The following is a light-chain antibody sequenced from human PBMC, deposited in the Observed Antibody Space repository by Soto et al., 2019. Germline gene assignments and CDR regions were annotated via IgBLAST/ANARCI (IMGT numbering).Light chain of an antibody. J-gene: IGLJ1*01. CDR1: SSDVGGYNY. CDR3: SAWDASLNGYV. CDR2: DVS. V-gene: IGLV2-14*01. Sequence: QSVLTQPASVSGSPGQSITISCTGTSSDVGGYNYVSWYQQHPGKAPKLMIYDVSNRPSGVSNRFSGSKSGTSASLAISGLQSEDEADYYCSAWDASLNGYVFGTGTKVTVL.